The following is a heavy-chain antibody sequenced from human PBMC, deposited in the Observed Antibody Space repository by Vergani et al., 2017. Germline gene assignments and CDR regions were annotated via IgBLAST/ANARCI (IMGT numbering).Heavy chain of an antibody. CDR3: ARVGYCTGGSCYFDGKPWFDS. CDR2: IYSGADT. D-gene: IGHD2-15*01. CDR1: GFTVTSHY. Sequence: EVQLVESGGGLVQPGGSLRLSCTASGFTVTSHYMSWVRQAPGKGLECVSIIYSGADTDYADSVKGRFIISRDTFKNTVYLQMNSLRTEDAAVYYCARVGYCTGGSCYFDGKPWFDSWGQGTLVSVSS. J-gene: IGHJ5*01. V-gene: IGHV3-66*02.